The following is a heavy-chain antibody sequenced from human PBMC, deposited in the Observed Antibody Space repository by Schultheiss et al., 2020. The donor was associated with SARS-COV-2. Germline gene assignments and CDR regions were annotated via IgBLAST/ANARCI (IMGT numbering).Heavy chain of an antibody. D-gene: IGHD2-2*01. V-gene: IGHV3-15*01. CDR3: TTDLAGTSCFDY. Sequence: GGSLRLSCAASGFTFSSYGMHWVRQAPGKGLEWVGRIKSKTDGGTTDYAAPVKGRFTISRDDSKNTLYLQMNSLKTEDTAVYYCTTDLAGTSCFDYWGQGTLVTVSS. J-gene: IGHJ4*02. CDR1: GFTFSSYG. CDR2: IKSKTDGGTT.